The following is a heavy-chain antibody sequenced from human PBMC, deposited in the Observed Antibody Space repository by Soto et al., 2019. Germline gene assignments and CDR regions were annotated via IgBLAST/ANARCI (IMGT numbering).Heavy chain of an antibody. CDR2: IYYSGST. J-gene: IGHJ6*04. Sequence: PSETLSLTCTVSGGSISSYYWSWIRQPPGKGLEWIGYIYYSGSTNYNPSLKSRVTISVDTSKNQFSLKLSSVTAADTAVYYCARYHFWSGYSGMDVWGKGTTVTVSS. V-gene: IGHV4-59*01. D-gene: IGHD3-3*01. CDR3: ARYHFWSGYSGMDV. CDR1: GGSISSYY.